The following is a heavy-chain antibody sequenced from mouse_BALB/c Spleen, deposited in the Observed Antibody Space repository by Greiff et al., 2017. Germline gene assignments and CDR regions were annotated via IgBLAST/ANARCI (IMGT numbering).Heavy chain of an antibody. Sequence: EVMLVESGPGLVKPSQSLSLTCTVTGYSITSDYAWNWIRQFPGNKLEWMGYISYSGSTSYNPSLKSRISITRDTSKNQFFLQLNSVTTEDTATYYCARSNYYGSSQYYFDYWGQGTTLTVSS. CDR2: ISYSGST. CDR3: ARSNYYGSSQYYFDY. D-gene: IGHD1-1*01. V-gene: IGHV3-2*02. J-gene: IGHJ2*01. CDR1: GYSITSDYA.